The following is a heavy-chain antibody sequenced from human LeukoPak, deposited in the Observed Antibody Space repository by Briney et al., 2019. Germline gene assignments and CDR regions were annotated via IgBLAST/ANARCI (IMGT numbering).Heavy chain of an antibody. CDR1: GGSISSYY. CDR2: IYTGGST. D-gene: IGHD3-10*01. J-gene: IGHJ5*02. V-gene: IGHV4-4*07. CDR3: ARDRITMVRGVIPFDP. Sequence: SETLSLTCTVSGGSISSYYWSWIRQPAGKGLEWIGRIYTGGSTNYNPSLKSRVTMSVDTSKNQFSLKLSSVTAADTAVYYCARDRITMVRGVIPFDPWGQGTLVTVSS.